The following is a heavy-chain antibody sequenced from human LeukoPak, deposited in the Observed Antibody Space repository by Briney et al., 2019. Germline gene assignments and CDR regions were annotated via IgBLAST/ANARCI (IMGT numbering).Heavy chain of an antibody. Sequence: PGGSLRLSCAASGFAFSNHGMNWVRQAPGKGLEWLSGVSPPGGGTYYADSVKGRFTISRDDSKNTLYLQMNSLRAEDTAMYYCAKDSAYYYDSSGYYYDWGQGTLVTVSS. J-gene: IGHJ4*02. CDR2: VSPPGGGT. D-gene: IGHD3-22*01. CDR3: AKDSAYYYDSSGYYYD. CDR1: GFAFSNHG. V-gene: IGHV3-23*01.